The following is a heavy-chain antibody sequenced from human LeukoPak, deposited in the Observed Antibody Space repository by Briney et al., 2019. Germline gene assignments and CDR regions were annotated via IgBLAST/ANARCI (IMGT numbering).Heavy chain of an antibody. CDR1: GFSFSSYS. D-gene: IGHD3-10*02. Sequence: PGGPLRLSCAAPGFSFSSYSMNWVRQAPGKGLEWISYISHSGSAEHYTDSVKGRFTISRDNAKNALYLQMNSLRAEDTAVYFCARDYVFAFDYWSQGTLVTVSS. V-gene: IGHV3-48*01. CDR2: ISHSGSAE. CDR3: ARDYVFAFDY. J-gene: IGHJ4*02.